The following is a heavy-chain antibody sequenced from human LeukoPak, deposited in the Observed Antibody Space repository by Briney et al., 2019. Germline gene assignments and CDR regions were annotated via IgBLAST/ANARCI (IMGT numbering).Heavy chain of an antibody. CDR1: GYTFTSYY. CDR2: INPSGGST. J-gene: IGHJ4*02. CDR3: ARARLSFDWSPPFDY. D-gene: IGHD3-9*01. Sequence: ASVKVSCKASGYTFTSYYMHWVRQAPGQGLEWMGIINPSGGSTSYAQKFQGRVTMTRDTSTSTVYMELSSLRSEDTAVYYCARARLSFDWSPPFDYWGQGTLVTVSS. V-gene: IGHV1-46*01.